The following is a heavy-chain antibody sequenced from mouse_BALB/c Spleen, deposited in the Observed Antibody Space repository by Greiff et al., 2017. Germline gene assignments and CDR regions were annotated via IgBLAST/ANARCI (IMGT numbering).Heavy chain of an antibody. V-gene: IGHV5-6-3*01. CDR3: ARDRRGDYFDY. Sequence: DVQLVESGGGLVQPGGSLKLSCAASGFTFSSYGMSWVRQTPDKRLELVATINSNGGSTYYPDSVKGRFTISRDNAKNTLYLQMSSLKSEDTAMYYCARDRRGDYFDYWGQGTTLTVSS. J-gene: IGHJ2*01. CDR2: INSNGGST. CDR1: GFTFSSYG.